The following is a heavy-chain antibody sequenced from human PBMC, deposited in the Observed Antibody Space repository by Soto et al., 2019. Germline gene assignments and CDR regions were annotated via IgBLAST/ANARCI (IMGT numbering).Heavy chain of an antibody. V-gene: IGHV1-69*02. CDR2: INPILSMS. Sequence: GASVKVSCKASGYTFAFHSINWVRQAPGLGLEWMGRINPILSMSNYAQRFQGRVTMTADKSTSTAYMVLSSLRSEDTAIYYCATSYGSGYRAFDYWGQGALVTVSS. J-gene: IGHJ4*02. D-gene: IGHD3-10*01. CDR3: ATSYGSGYRAFDY. CDR1: GYTFAFHS.